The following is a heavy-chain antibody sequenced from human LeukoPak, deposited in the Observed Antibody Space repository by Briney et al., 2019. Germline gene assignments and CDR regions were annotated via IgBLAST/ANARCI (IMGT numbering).Heavy chain of an antibody. J-gene: IGHJ4*02. Sequence: SETLSLTCTVSGGSISSYYWSWIRQPPGKGLEWIGSVYYSGSTYYNPSLKSRITISVATSKNHFSLELSSVTAADTAVYYCARDSEYSTTYILWGQGTLVTVSS. CDR2: VYYSGST. D-gene: IGHD2-2*01. CDR3: ARDSEYSTTYIL. V-gene: IGHV4-59*01. CDR1: GGSISSYY.